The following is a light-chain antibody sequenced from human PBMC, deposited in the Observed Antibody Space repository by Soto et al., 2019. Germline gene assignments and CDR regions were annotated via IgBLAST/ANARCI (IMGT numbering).Light chain of an antibody. CDR1: QSVSSI. V-gene: IGKV3-15*01. CDR2: GAS. Sequence: ELGMTQSPATLSVSPGERATLSCRASQSVSSILDWYQQEPCQAPRLLIYGASARATGIPARFSGSGSGTEFTLTISSLQSEDFAVYYCQQDNNWPSLGFGEGTKVEIK. J-gene: IGKJ4*01. CDR3: QQDNNWPSLG.